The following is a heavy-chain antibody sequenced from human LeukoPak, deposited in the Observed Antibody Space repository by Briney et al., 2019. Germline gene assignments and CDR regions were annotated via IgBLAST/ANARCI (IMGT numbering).Heavy chain of an antibody. CDR3: ATLRVLLWFGESRGDY. V-gene: IGHV3-23*01. D-gene: IGHD3-10*01. CDR2: ISGSVGTT. CDR1: GFTFSNYG. J-gene: IGHJ4*02. Sequence: SGGPLRLSCAASGFTFSNYGMSWVRQAPGKGLEWVSSISGSVGTTYYADSVKGRFTISRDNSKNTLYLQMNSLRAEDTALYYCATLRVLLWFGESRGDYWGQGTLVTVSS.